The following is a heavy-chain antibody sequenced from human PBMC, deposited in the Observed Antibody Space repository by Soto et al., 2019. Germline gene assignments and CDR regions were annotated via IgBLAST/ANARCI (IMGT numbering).Heavy chain of an antibody. V-gene: IGHV4-34*01. J-gene: IGHJ2*01. D-gene: IGHD2-2*02. CDR2: INHSGCT. CDR3: ARGYRYFDL. Sequence: SETLSLTCAVYGGSFSCYYWNWIRQPPGKGLEWIGEINHSGCTKYNPSLKSRVTISVDTSKNQFSLKLSSVTAADTAVYYCARGYRYFDLWGRGTLVTVSS. CDR1: GGSFSCYY.